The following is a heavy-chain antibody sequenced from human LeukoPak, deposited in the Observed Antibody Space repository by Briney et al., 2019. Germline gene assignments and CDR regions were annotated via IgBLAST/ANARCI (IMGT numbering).Heavy chain of an antibody. D-gene: IGHD2-15*01. V-gene: IGHV3-30*02. CDR2: IRYDGSNK. Sequence: GGSLRLSCAASGFTFSSYWMSWVRQAPGKGLEWVAFIRYDGSNKYYADSVKGRFTISRDNSKNTLYLQMNSLRAEDTAVYYCAKDQGIAARWGITYCSGGSCYLYEYYFDYWGQGTLVTVSS. J-gene: IGHJ4*02. CDR3: AKDQGIAARWGITYCSGGSCYLYEYYFDY. CDR1: GFTFSSYW.